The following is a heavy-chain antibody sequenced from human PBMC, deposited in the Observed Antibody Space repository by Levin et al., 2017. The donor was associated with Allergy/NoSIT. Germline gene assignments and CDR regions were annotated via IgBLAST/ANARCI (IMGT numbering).Heavy chain of an antibody. J-gene: IGHJ5*02. CDR1: GFTFSSYV. CDR2: ISYDENNK. D-gene: IGHD3-3*01. Sequence: GESLKISCAASGFTFSSYVMHWVRQAPGKGLEWVAVISYDENNKYYADSVKGRFTISRDNSKNTVYLQMSSLRAEDTAVYYCAKVLFEDFWSGSGKIGWFDPWGQGTLVTVSS. V-gene: IGHV3-30*18. CDR3: AKVLFEDFWSGSGKIGWFDP.